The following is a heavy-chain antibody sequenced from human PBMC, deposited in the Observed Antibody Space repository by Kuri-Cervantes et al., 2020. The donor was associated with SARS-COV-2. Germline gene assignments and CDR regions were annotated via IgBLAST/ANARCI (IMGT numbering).Heavy chain of an antibody. CDR1: GGSLTDYS. J-gene: IGHJ6*02. V-gene: IGHV1-69*01. D-gene: IGHD3-16*01. Sequence: KISCKASGGSLTDYSISWVRQAPGQGLEWMGVIIPIFRTSNYAQKFQGRVTITADESTTIAYMELSSLRSEDTAVYYCATVELALGPDYDYSGMDVWGQGTTVTVSS. CDR3: ATVELALGPDYDYSGMDV. CDR2: IIPIFRTS.